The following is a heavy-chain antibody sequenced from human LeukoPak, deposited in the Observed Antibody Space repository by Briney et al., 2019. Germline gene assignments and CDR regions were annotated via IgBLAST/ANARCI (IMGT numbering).Heavy chain of an antibody. CDR2: ISSSGSTV. D-gene: IGHD3-10*01. V-gene: IGHV3-11*04. Sequence: PGGSLRLSCAASGFTFSDFYMSWIRQAPGKGLEWVSYISSSGSTVYYADSVEGRFTISRDNAKNSLSLQMNSLRAEDTAVYYCAILHGPLAMVRGIKYYYYGMDVWGQGTTVTVSS. CDR1: GFTFSDFY. J-gene: IGHJ6*02. CDR3: AILHGPLAMVRGIKYYYYGMDV.